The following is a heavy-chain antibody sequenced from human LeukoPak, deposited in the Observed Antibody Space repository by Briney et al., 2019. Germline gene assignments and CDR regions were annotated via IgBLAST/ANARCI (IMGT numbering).Heavy chain of an antibody. Sequence: GESLKISCKGSGYTFSNYWIAWVRQMPGKGLEWMGIVYLGDSDTRYSPSFQGQVTISADKSINTAYLQWSSLKASDTAMYYCARLEGLQLRASFDYWGQGTLVTVSS. D-gene: IGHD1-1*01. J-gene: IGHJ4*02. CDR2: VYLGDSDT. V-gene: IGHV5-51*01. CDR3: ARLEGLQLRASFDY. CDR1: GYTFSNYW.